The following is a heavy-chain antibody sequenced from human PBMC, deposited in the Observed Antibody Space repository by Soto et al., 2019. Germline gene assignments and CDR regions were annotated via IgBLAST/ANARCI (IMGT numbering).Heavy chain of an antibody. CDR3: ARDGPYYGSGSYYNNYYYYGMDV. V-gene: IGHV1-46*01. Sequence: ASVKVSCKASGYTFTSYYMHWVRQAPGQGLEWMGIINPSGGSTSYAQKFQGRVTMTRDTSTSTVYMELSSLRSEDTAVYYCARDGPYYGSGSYYNNYYYYGMDVWGKGTTVT. J-gene: IGHJ6*04. CDR1: GYTFTSYY. CDR2: INPSGGST. D-gene: IGHD3-10*01.